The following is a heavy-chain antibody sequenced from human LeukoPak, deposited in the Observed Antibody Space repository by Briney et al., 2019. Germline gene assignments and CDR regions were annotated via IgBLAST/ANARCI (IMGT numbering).Heavy chain of an antibody. CDR1: GFTFSSYS. D-gene: IGHD1-26*01. CDR3: ARRGYHDYSGFDY. J-gene: IGHJ4*02. CDR2: ISGSSSDI. V-gene: IGHV3-21*01. Sequence: GGSLRLSCAASGFTFSSYSMNWARQAPGKGLEWVSSISGSSSDIYYADSVKGRFTISRDNSKNSLYLQMKSLRAEDTALYYCARRGYHDYSGFDYWGQGTLVTVSS.